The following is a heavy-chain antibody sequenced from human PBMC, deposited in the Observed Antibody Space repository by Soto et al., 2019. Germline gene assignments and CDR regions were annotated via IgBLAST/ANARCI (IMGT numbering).Heavy chain of an antibody. CDR2: ISSSGSTI. V-gene: IGHV3-11*01. Sequence: QVQLVESGGGLVKPGGSLRLSCAASGFTFSDYYMSWIRQAQGKGLEWVSYISSSGSTIYYADSVKGRFTSSRDNAKNTLYLKMNSLRAEDTAVYYCARVTSAAAGWWFDPWGQGTLVTVSS. CDR1: GFTFSDYY. D-gene: IGHD2-15*01. CDR3: ARVTSAAAGWWFDP. J-gene: IGHJ5*02.